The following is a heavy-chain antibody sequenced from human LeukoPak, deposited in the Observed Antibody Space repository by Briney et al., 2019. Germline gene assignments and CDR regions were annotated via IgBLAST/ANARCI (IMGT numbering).Heavy chain of an antibody. D-gene: IGHD4-23*01. Sequence: APVKLSCKASGYGFTSYYIHWVRHAPGQGLEPMGIINPGGGSTSYAQTFQDRVTMTRDTSTSTVYMELNSLRSEDTAVYYCAKDLRWDHPGLDPWGQGTLVIVSS. V-gene: IGHV1-46*01. J-gene: IGHJ5*02. CDR2: INPGGGST. CDR3: AKDLRWDHPGLDP. CDR1: GYGFTSYY.